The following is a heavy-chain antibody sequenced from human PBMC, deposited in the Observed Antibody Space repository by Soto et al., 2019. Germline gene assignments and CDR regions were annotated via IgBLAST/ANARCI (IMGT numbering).Heavy chain of an antibody. V-gene: IGHV3-33*01. Sequence: GGSLRLSCAASGFTFSSYGMHWVRQAPGKGLEWVAVIWYDGSNKYYADSVKGRFTISRDNSKNTLYLQMNSLRAEDTAVYYCARDFGPYSSGWYWGQGTLVTVSS. J-gene: IGHJ4*02. D-gene: IGHD6-19*01. CDR3: ARDFGPYSSGWY. CDR2: IWYDGSNK. CDR1: GFTFSSYG.